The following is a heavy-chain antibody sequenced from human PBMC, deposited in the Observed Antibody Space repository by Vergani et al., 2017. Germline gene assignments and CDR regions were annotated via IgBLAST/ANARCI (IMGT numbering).Heavy chain of an antibody. CDR3: ASIARAPTRRNPPPDY. Sequence: QVQLQEWGAGLLKTSETLSLPCGVSGGSFRDYYWSWIRQAPGMGLEWIGEVNHGGSTNYNPSLKSRVSISVDTSKNQFSLQLTSVTAADSALYFCASIARAPTRRNPPPDYWGQGTLVTVSS. V-gene: IGHV4-34*01. CDR1: GGSFRDYY. CDR2: VNHGGST. D-gene: IGHD3-16*02. J-gene: IGHJ4*02.